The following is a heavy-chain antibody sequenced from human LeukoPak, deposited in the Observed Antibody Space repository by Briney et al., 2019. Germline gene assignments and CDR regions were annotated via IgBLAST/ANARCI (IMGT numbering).Heavy chain of an antibody. Sequence: ASVKVSCKASGYTFTGYYMHWVRQAPGQGLEWMGWINPNSGGTNYAQKFQGRVTMTRDTSISTAYMELSRLRSDDTAVYYGARDRGSYFSDAFDIWGQGTMVTVSS. CDR2: INPNSGGT. CDR3: ARDRGSYFSDAFDI. V-gene: IGHV1-2*02. J-gene: IGHJ3*02. D-gene: IGHD1-26*01. CDR1: GYTFTGYY.